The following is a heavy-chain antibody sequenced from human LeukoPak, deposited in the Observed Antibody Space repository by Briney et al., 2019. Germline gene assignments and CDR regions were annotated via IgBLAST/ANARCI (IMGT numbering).Heavy chain of an antibody. Sequence: GGSLRLSCAASGFTLSSYGIHWVRQAPGKGLEWVAFIQYDGSNKYYADSVKGRFTISRDNSKNTLYLQMNSLRAEDTAVYYCARSHYDFWSGYYRGAYYYYYMDVWGKGTTVTVSS. CDR2: IQYDGSNK. D-gene: IGHD3-3*01. V-gene: IGHV3-30*02. J-gene: IGHJ6*03. CDR1: GFTLSSYG. CDR3: ARSHYDFWSGYYRGAYYYYYMDV.